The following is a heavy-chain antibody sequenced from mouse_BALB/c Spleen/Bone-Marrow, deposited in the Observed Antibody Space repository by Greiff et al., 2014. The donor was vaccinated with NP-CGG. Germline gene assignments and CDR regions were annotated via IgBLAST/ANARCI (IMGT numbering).Heavy chain of an antibody. J-gene: IGHJ3*01. CDR3: AREGDGAY. CDR2: ISDGGSYA. V-gene: IGHV5-4*02. D-gene: IGHD3-3*01. Sequence: EVKLEESGGGLVKPGGSLKLSCAASGFTFSDYYMYWVRQTPEKRLEWVATISDGGSYAYYPDSVKGRFTISRDNAKNNLYLQMSSLKSEDTAMYYCAREGDGAYWGQGTLVPVPA. CDR1: GFTFSDYY.